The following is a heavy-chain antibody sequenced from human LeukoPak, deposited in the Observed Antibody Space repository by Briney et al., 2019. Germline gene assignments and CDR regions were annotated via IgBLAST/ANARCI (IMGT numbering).Heavy chain of an antibody. CDR1: GGSISSGDYY. CDR3: ARGELLSFDY. D-gene: IGHD2/OR15-2a*01. V-gene: IGHV4-30-4*01. J-gene: IGHJ4*02. Sequence: SETLSLTCTVSGGSISSGDYYWSWIRQPPGTGLEWIGYIYYSGSTYYNPSLKSRVTISVDTSKNQFSLKLSSVTAADTAVYYCARGELLSFDYWGQGTLVTVSS. CDR2: IYYSGST.